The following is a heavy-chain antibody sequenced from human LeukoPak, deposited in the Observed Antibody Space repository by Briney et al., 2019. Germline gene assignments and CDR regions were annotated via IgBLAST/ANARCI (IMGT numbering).Heavy chain of an antibody. D-gene: IGHD4-23*01. Sequence: SGGSLRLSCAASGFTFSSYWMHWVRHAPGKGLAWVSGTNTDGSSTMYADSVKGRFTIARDNAKNTLYLQMNSLRAEDTAVYYCYGANAEHWGQGTLVTVSS. CDR1: GFTFSSYW. CDR2: TNTDGSST. J-gene: IGHJ1*01. CDR3: YGANAEH. V-gene: IGHV3-74*03.